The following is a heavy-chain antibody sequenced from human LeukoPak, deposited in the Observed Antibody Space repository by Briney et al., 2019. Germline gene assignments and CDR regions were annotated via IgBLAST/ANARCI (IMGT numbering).Heavy chain of an antibody. Sequence: SETLSLTCTVSGGSISSYYWTWIRQPPGKGLEWIGYIYHRGSANYNPSLKSRVTISVDTSKNQFSLTLSSVTAADAAVYYCARAGDYYVSGSYLGYWGHGTLVTVSS. CDR2: IYHRGSA. CDR3: ARAGDYYVSGSYLGY. V-gene: IGHV4-59*01. J-gene: IGHJ4*01. D-gene: IGHD3-10*01. CDR1: GGSISSYY.